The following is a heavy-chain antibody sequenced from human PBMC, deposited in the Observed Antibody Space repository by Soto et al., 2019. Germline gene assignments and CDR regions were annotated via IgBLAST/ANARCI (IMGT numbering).Heavy chain of an antibody. V-gene: IGHV4-59*08. CDR3: ASGRWLQLPAY. CDR2: IYYSGST. CDR1: GGSFSGYY. D-gene: IGHD5-12*01. Sequence: PSETLSLTCAVYGGSFSGYYWSWIRQPPGKGLEWIGYIYYSGSTYYNPSHKSRVTMSLDTSNNQVSLKLTSVTAADTAVYFCASGRWLQLPAYWGQGTLVTVSS. J-gene: IGHJ4*02.